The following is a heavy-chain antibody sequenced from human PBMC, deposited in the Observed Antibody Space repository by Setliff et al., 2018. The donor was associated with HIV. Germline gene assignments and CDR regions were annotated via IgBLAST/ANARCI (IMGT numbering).Heavy chain of an antibody. CDR1: GYAFSDYS. CDR3: ARGVKGIATTGKYFFDY. D-gene: IGHD6-13*01. V-gene: IGHV1-2*06. CDR2: INPDSRGT. Sequence: ASVKVSCKTSGYAFSDYSIHWVRQAPGQGLEWVGRINPDSRGTNYAQTFQGRVTMTRDTSANTAYMELSRLRSDDTAVFYCARGVKGIATTGKYFFDYWGQGTLVTVAS. J-gene: IGHJ4*02.